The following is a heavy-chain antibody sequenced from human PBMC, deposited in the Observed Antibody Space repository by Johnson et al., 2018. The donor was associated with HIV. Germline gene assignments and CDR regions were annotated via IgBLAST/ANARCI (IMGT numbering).Heavy chain of an antibody. D-gene: IGHD2-15*01. CDR3: AREGGYCSGGSCVNAFDI. CDR2: VSSNGGST. V-gene: IGHV3-64*01. CDR1: GFTFSSYA. J-gene: IGHJ3*02. Sequence: VQLVESGGGLVQPGGSLRLSCAASGFTFSSYAMHWVRQAPGKGLEYVSAVSSNGGSTYYANSVRGRFIIYRDNSKNTLYLQMNSLRAEDTALYYCAREGGYCSGGSCVNAFDIWGQGTMVTVSS.